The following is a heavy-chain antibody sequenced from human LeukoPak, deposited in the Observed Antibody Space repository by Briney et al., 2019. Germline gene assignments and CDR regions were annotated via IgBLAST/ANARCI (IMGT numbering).Heavy chain of an antibody. CDR2: INPNSGGT. J-gene: IGHJ4*02. CDR3: ARDPSSSWTYYFDY. D-gene: IGHD6-13*01. Sequence: ASVKVSCKASGYTFTGYYMHWVRQAPGQGLEWMGRINPNSGGTNYAQKFQGRVTMTRDTSISTTYMELSRLRSEDTAVYYCARDPSSSWTYYFDYWGQGTLVTVSS. V-gene: IGHV1-2*06. CDR1: GYTFTGYY.